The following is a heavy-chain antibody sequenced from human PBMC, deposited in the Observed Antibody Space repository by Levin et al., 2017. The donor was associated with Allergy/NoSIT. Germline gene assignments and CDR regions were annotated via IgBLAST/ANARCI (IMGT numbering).Heavy chain of an antibody. J-gene: IGHJ6*02. CDR1: GISFSRAW. V-gene: IGHV3-7*01. CDR3: ATWSYYAPAV. Sequence: GESLKISCAASGISFSRAWMTWVRQAPGKGLEWVANIDPDGSDTNYVDRLKGRLTISRDNAKNSVYLQLNSLRIEDTAVYYCATWSYYAPAVWGQGTTVSVSS. D-gene: IGHD3-10*01. CDR2: IDPDGSDT.